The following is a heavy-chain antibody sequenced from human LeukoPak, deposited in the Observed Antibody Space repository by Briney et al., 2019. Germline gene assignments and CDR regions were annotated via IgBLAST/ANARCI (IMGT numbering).Heavy chain of an antibody. D-gene: IGHD4-17*01. J-gene: IGHJ4*02. Sequence: SETLSLTCTVSGVSISSSSYYWGWIRQPPGKGLEWIGSIYYSGSTYYNPSLKSRVTISVDTSKNQFSLKLSSVTAADTAVYYCALGYGDHNAVDYWGQGTLVTVSS. CDR1: GVSISSSSYY. CDR2: IYYSGST. CDR3: ALGYGDHNAVDY. V-gene: IGHV4-39*01.